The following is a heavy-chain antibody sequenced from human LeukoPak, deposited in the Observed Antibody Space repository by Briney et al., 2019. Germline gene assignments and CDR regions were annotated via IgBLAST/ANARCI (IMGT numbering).Heavy chain of an antibody. J-gene: IGHJ4*02. V-gene: IGHV1-46*01. CDR2: INPSGGST. D-gene: IGHD2-8*01. CDR1: GYTFTGYY. Sequence: ASVKVSCKASGYTFTGYYMHRVRQAPGQGLEWMGIINPSGGSTSYAQKFQGRVTMTRDMSTSTVYMELSSLRSEDTAVYYCARDNRVYAMGTFDYWGQGTLVTVSS. CDR3: ARDNRVYAMGTFDY.